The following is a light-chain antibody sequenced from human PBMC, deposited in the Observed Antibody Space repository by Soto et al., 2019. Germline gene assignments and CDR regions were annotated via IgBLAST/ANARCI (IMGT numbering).Light chain of an antibody. CDR3: QQYGNSVYT. CDR1: QSVSSSY. CDR2: AAS. V-gene: IGKV3-20*01. Sequence: EIVLTQSPGTLSLSPGERATLSCRASQSVSSSYLAWYQQKPGQTPRLLIYAASSWATGIPDRFSGSGSGTDFTLTISRLEPEDFAVYYCQQYGNSVYTFGQGTKLEIK. J-gene: IGKJ2*01.